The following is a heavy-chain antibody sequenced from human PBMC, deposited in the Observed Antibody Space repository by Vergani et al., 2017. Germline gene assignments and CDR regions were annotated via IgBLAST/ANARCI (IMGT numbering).Heavy chain of an antibody. D-gene: IGHD3-10*01. V-gene: IGHV1-69*01. CDR3: ASPTYYYGSGSPGGAFDI. Sequence: QVQLVQSGAEVKKPGSSVKVSCKASGGTFSSYAISWVRQAPGQGLEWMGGIIPIFGTANYAQKFQGRVTITADESTSTAYMELSSRRSEDTAVYYCASPTYYYGSGSPGGAFDIWGQGTMVTVSS. CDR1: GGTFSSYA. J-gene: IGHJ3*02. CDR2: IIPIFGTA.